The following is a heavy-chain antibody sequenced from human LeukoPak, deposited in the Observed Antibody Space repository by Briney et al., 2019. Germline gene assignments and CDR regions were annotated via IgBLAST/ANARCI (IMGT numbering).Heavy chain of an antibody. CDR3: ASVSSGWYRSFDY. Sequence: PGGSLRLSCAASGFTVSSNYMSWVRQAPGKGLEWVSVFYSGGSTYDADSVKGRFIISRDNSKNTPFLQMNSLRAEDTAMYYCASVSSGWYRSFDYRGQGTLVTVSS. CDR2: FYSGGST. J-gene: IGHJ4*02. D-gene: IGHD6-19*01. CDR1: GFTVSSNY. V-gene: IGHV3-66*01.